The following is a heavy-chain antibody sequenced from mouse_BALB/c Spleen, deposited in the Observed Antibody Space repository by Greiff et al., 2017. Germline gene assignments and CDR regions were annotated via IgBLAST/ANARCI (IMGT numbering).Heavy chain of an antibody. CDR2: INPSSGYT. CDR3: ARGGFDV. J-gene: IGHJ1*01. V-gene: IGHV1-4*01. CDR1: GYTFTSYT. Sequence: VHLVESGAELARPGASVKMSCKASGYTFTSYTMHWVKQRPGQGLEWIGYINPSSGYTNYNQKFKDKATLTADKSSSTAYMQLSSLTSEDSAVYYCARGGFDVWGAGTTVTVSS.